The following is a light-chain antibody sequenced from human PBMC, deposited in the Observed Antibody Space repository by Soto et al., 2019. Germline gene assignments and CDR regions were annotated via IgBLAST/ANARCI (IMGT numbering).Light chain of an antibody. CDR3: QQSFRTPLT. J-gene: IGKJ4*01. V-gene: IGKV1-12*01. Sequence: DIQMTQSPSSVSASVGDRVTITCRASQGISSWVAWYQQKPEKAPKLLIYGASILQGGVPARFIGSGSGTHFTLTISSLQPEDFATYYCQQSFRTPLTFGGGTKV. CDR2: GAS. CDR1: QGISSW.